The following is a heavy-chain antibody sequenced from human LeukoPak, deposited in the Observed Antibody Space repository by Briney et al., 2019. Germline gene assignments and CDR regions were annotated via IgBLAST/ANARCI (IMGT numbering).Heavy chain of an antibody. D-gene: IGHD1-26*01. V-gene: IGHV4-59*08. CDR3: ARRGTSGSHHY. J-gene: IGHJ4*02. Sequence: SETLPLTCTVSGGSISSYYWSWIRQPPGKGLEWIGYIYYSGSTNYNPSLKSRVTISVDTSKNQFSLKLSSVTAADTAVYYCARRGTSGSHHYWGQGTLVTVSS. CDR2: IYYSGST. CDR1: GGSISSYY.